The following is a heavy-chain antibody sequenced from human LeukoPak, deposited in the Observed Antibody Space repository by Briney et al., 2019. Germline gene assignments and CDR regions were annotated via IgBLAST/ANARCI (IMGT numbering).Heavy chain of an antibody. Sequence: SETLSLTCIVSGYSISNGYYWGWIRQPPGKGLEWIGSIYYSGSTYYSPSLKSRVTISVDTSKNQFSLKLSSVTAADTAVYYCAREGSGYSYGYVVYWGQGTLVTVSS. J-gene: IGHJ4*02. D-gene: IGHD5-18*01. CDR3: AREGSGYSYGYVVY. CDR1: GYSISNGYY. CDR2: IYYSGST. V-gene: IGHV4-38-2*02.